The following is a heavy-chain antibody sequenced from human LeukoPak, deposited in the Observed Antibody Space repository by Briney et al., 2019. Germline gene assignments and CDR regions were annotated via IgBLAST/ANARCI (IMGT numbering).Heavy chain of an antibody. D-gene: IGHD6-19*01. CDR3: AREELAEGSGWYNSFDY. CDR1: GGTFSSYA. CDR2: IIPILGIA. J-gene: IGHJ4*02. Sequence: SVKVSCKASGGTFSSYAISWVRQAPGQGLEWMGRIIPILGIANYAQKFQGRVTITADKSTSTAYMELSSLRSEDTAVYYCAREELAEGSGWYNSFDYWGQGTLVTVSS. V-gene: IGHV1-69*04.